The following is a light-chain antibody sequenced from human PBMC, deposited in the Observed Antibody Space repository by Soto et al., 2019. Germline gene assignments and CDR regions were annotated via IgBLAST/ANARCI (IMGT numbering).Light chain of an antibody. V-gene: IGKV3-20*01. CDR1: QSVTKNN. Sequence: EIVMTQSPATLSLSPGERATLSCRASQSVTKNNLNWYQQKPGQGPRLLIYGASTRATGIPGRFSGSGSATDFTLTISRLEPEDFALYYCQHYGRSPITFGQGTRLEIK. CDR3: QHYGRSPIT. CDR2: GAS. J-gene: IGKJ5*01.